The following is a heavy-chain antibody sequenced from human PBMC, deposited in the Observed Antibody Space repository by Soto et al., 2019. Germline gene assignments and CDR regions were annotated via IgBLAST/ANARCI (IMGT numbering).Heavy chain of an antibody. V-gene: IGHV4-34*01. Sequence: ASETLSLTCAVYGGSFSGYYWSGIRQPPGKGLEWIGEINHSESTNYNPSLKSRVTISVDTSKNQFSLKLSSVTAADTAVYYCARGFFVARYFQHWGQGTLVTVSS. CDR1: GGSFSGYY. CDR2: INHSEST. CDR3: ARGFFVARYFQH. J-gene: IGHJ1*01.